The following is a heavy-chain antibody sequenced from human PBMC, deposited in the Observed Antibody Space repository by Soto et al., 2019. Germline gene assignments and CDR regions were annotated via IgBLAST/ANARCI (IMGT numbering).Heavy chain of an antibody. CDR1: GYTFTNYG. D-gene: IGHD2-2*01. CDR3: ARGASCSSASCYDNFHYGLAV. Sequence: QVQLVQSGPEVKKPGASVKVSCKASGYTFTNYGITWVRQAPGQGLEWMGWTTASNGNTNYAREIQGRLTLTRDTSTSTAYMELRSLRSDDTAVYYCARGASCSSASCYDNFHYGLAVWGQGTTVIVSS. J-gene: IGHJ6*02. CDR2: TTASNGNT. V-gene: IGHV1-18*01.